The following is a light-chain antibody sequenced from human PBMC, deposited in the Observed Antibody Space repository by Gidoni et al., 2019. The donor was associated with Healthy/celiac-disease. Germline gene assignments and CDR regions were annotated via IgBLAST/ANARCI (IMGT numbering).Light chain of an antibody. CDR1: QGISSY. V-gene: IGKV1-9*01. CDR2: AAS. CDR3: QQLNSYPLT. J-gene: IGKJ4*01. Sequence: IQFTQSPSSLSASVGDRVTIPCPASQGISSYLAWYQQKPGKAPKLLIYAASTLQSGVPSRFSGSGSGTDFTLTISSLQPEDFATYYCQQLNSYPLTFGGGTKVEIK.